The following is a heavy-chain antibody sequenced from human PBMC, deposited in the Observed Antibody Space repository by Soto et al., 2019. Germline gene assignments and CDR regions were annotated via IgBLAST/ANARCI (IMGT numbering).Heavy chain of an antibody. CDR1: GFTFSNAW. V-gene: IGHV3-23*01. CDR2: ISGSGGST. J-gene: IGHJ4*02. D-gene: IGHD1-26*01. CDR3: AKTKEDISGSPSFNY. Sequence: PGGSLRLSCAASGFTFSNAWMNWVRQAPGKGLEWVSAISGSGGSTYYADSVKGRFTISRDNSKNTLYLQMNSLRAEDTAVYYCAKTKEDISGSPSFNYWGQGTLVTVS.